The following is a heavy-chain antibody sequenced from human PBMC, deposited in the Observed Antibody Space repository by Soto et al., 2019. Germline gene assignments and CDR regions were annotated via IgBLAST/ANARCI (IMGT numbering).Heavy chain of an antibody. D-gene: IGHD5-18*01. V-gene: IGHV1-69*06. J-gene: IGHJ6*02. CDR2: IIPIFGTA. CDR1: GGTFSSYA. Sequence: QVQLVQSGAEVKKPGSSVKVSCKASGGTFSSYAISWVRQAPGQGLEWMGGIIPIFGTANYAQTFQGRVTITADKSTSTAYMELSSLRSEDTAVYYCARIRTAMVNHYYYYGMDVWGQGTTVTVSS. CDR3: ARIRTAMVNHYYYYGMDV.